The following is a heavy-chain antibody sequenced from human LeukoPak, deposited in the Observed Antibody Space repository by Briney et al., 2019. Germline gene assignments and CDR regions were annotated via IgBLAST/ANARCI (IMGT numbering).Heavy chain of an antibody. CDR3: AKRSSSGWARDYYYYGMDV. D-gene: IGHD6-19*01. CDR1: GFTVSSNY. J-gene: IGHJ6*02. Sequence: GGSLRLSCAASGFTVSSNYMSWVRQAPGKGLEWVSVIYSGGSTYYADSVKGRFTISRHNSKNTLYLQMNSLRAEDTAVYYCAKRSSSGWARDYYYYGMDVWGQGTTVTVSS. CDR2: IYSGGST. V-gene: IGHV3-53*01.